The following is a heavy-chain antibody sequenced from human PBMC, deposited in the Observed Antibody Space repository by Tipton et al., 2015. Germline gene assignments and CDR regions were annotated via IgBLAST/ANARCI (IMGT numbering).Heavy chain of an antibody. CDR1: GGSISSYY. J-gene: IGHJ1*01. Sequence: TLSLTCAVSGGSISSYYWSWIRQSPGKGLEWIGYIYHTGSTVYNPSLKSRVAISLDRLKNQFSLSLTSVTAADTAIYYCARDAGIIAAPSRYFQYWGQGTLVTVSS. D-gene: IGHD6-25*01. CDR3: ARDAGIIAAPSRYFQY. CDR2: IYHTGST. V-gene: IGHV4-59*12.